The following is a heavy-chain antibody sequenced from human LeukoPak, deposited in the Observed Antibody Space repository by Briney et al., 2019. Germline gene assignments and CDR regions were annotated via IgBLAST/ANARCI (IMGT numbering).Heavy chain of an antibody. D-gene: IGHD2-2*01. CDR3: AKLYCSSTSCYAGDYYMDV. V-gene: IGHV3-23*01. CDR1: EFTFSSYA. Sequence: PGGSLRLSCAASEFTFSSYAMNWVRQAPGKGLEWVSGISGSGGSTYYADSVKGRFTISRDNSKNTLYLQMNSLRAEDTAVYYCAKLYCSSTSCYAGDYYMDVWGKGTTVTISS. J-gene: IGHJ6*03. CDR2: ISGSGGST.